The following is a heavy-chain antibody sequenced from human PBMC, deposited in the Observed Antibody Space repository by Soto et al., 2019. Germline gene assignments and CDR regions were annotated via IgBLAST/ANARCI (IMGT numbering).Heavy chain of an antibody. V-gene: IGHV3-33*01. J-gene: IGHJ5*02. Sequence: QVQLVESGGGVVQPGRSPRLSCAASGFTFSSYGMHWVRQAPGKGLEWVAVIWYDGSNKYYADSVKGRFTISRDNSKNTLYLQMNSLRAEDTAVYYCARTGIAAAGMGWFDPWGQGTLVTVSS. CDR2: IWYDGSNK. CDR3: ARTGIAAAGMGWFDP. D-gene: IGHD6-13*01. CDR1: GFTFSSYG.